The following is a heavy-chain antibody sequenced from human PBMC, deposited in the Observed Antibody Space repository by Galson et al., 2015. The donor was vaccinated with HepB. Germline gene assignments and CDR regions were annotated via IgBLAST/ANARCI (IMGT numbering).Heavy chain of an antibody. CDR3: ARAPKGYCSGGSCYGVAFLDSHSSPSYYYYYYGMDV. CDR2: IIPIFGTA. CDR1: GGTFSSYA. V-gene: IGHV1-69*13. Sequence: SVKVSCKASGGTFSSYAISWVRQAPGQGLEWMGGIIPIFGTANYAQKFQGRVTITADESTSTAYMELSSLRSEDTAVYYCARAPKGYCSGGSCYGVAFLDSHSSPSYYYYYYGMDVWGQGTTVTVSS. D-gene: IGHD2-15*01. J-gene: IGHJ6*02.